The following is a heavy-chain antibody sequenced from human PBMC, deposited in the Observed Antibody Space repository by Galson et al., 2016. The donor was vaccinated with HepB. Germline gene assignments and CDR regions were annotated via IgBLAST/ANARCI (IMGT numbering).Heavy chain of an antibody. V-gene: IGHV4-4*02. CDR2: IYHSGDT. CDR3: ARDCTGGTCKFAGYDAFDI. D-gene: IGHD2-8*02. J-gene: IGHJ3*02. Sequence: SETLSLTCTVSGGSISSTANWWSWVRQSPGQGLEWIGEIYHSGDTNYNPSLKSRATISVDTSRNQFSLSLSSVTAADTAVYYCARDCTGGTCKFAGYDAFDIWGQGTTVTASS. CDR1: GGSISSTANW.